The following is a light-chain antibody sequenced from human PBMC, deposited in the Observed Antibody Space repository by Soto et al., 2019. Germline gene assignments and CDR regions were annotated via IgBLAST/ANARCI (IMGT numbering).Light chain of an antibody. Sequence: QSALTQPPSASGSPGQAVTISCTGTNSDVGGYNYVSWYQQHPGKAPKLMIYEVSKRPSGVPDRFSGSKSGNTASLTVSGLQPEDEADYYCNSYAGTNVYVFGTGTKVTVL. V-gene: IGLV2-8*01. CDR1: NSDVGGYNY. J-gene: IGLJ1*01. CDR2: EVS. CDR3: NSYAGTNVYV.